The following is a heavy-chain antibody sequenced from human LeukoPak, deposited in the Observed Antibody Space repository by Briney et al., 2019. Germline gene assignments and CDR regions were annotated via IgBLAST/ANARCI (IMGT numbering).Heavy chain of an antibody. Sequence: SETLSLTCTVSGGSISSYYWSWIRQPPGKGLEWIGYIYYSGSTNYNPSLKSRVTISVDTSKNQFSLKLSSVAAADTAVYYCARSFSGYDLAYYYYMDVWGKGTTVTVSS. CDR3: ARSFSGYDLAYYYYMDV. D-gene: IGHD5-12*01. V-gene: IGHV4-59*01. J-gene: IGHJ6*03. CDR1: GGSISSYY. CDR2: IYYSGST.